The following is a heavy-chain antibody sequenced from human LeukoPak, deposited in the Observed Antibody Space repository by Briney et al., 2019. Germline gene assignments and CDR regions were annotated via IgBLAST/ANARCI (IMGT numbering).Heavy chain of an antibody. CDR3: ARRYGSSLGGYYYYYMDV. CDR1: GGSISSYY. J-gene: IGHJ6*03. V-gene: IGHV4-59*08. Sequence: PSETLSLTCTVSGGSISSYYWSWIRQPPGKGLEWIGYIYYSGSTNYNPSLKSRVTISADTSKNQYSLKLSSVTAADTAVYYCARRYGSSLGGYYYYYMDVWGKGTTVTVSS. D-gene: IGHD3-16*01. CDR2: IYYSGST.